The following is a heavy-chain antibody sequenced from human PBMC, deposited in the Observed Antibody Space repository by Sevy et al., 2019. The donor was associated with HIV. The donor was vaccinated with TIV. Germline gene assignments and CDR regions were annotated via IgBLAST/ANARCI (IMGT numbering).Heavy chain of an antibody. D-gene: IGHD4-17*01. CDR3: ARVHGDRIFDY. J-gene: IGHJ4*02. Sequence: SETLSLTCTVSGGSISSSNYYWGWIRQPPGKGLEWIGTLYYSGSPYYNPSLKSRVTISVDTSKNQFSLKLSSVTAADTAVYYCARVHGDRIFDYWGQGTLVTVSS. CDR2: LYYSGSP. CDR1: GGSISSSNYY. V-gene: IGHV4-39*07.